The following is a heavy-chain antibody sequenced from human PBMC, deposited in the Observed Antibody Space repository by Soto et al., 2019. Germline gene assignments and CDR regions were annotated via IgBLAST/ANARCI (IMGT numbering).Heavy chain of an antibody. CDR2: ISGSGGST. Sequence: GGSLRLSCAASGCPFSSYAMSWGRQAPWKGLEWVSAISGSGGSTYYADSVKGRFTISRDNSKNTLYLQMNSLRAEDTAVYYCAIDLLRITIFGVRGYFEHWGQG. V-gene: IGHV3-23*01. D-gene: IGHD3-3*01. CDR3: AIDLLRITIFGVRGYFEH. CDR1: GCPFSSYA. J-gene: IGHJ1*01.